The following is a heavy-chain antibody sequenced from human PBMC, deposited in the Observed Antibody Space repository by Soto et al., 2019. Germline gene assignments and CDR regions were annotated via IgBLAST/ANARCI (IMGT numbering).Heavy chain of an antibody. CDR1: GFTFSDSS. CDR2: ISSGTSYT. D-gene: IGHD6-13*01. Sequence: GGSLRLSCAASGFTFSDSSMNWIRQAPGKGLEWVSYISSGTSYTNYADSVKGRFTISRYNAKNSLFLHMNSLRAEDTAVYYCARSVVSSTRFDPWGQGTLVTVSS. J-gene: IGHJ5*02. V-gene: IGHV3-11*06. CDR3: ARSVVSSTRFDP.